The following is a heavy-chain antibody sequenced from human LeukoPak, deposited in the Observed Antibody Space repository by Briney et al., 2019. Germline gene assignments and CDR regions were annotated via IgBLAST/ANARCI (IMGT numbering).Heavy chain of an antibody. Sequence: ASVKVSCKASGYTFTSNYMHWVRQAPGQGLEWMGIINPSGGGTSYPQKLQGRVTMTTDTSTSTAYMELRSLRSDDTAVYYCAPGGFDSSGWYRAFDYWGQGTLVTVSS. V-gene: IGHV1-46*01. CDR3: APGGFDSSGWYRAFDY. D-gene: IGHD6-19*01. CDR1: GYTFTSNY. J-gene: IGHJ4*02. CDR2: INPSGGGT.